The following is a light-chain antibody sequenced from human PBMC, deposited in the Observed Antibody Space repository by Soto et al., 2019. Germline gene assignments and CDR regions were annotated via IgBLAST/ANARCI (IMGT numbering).Light chain of an antibody. CDR2: AAS. J-gene: IGKJ3*01. CDR3: QQLNNYPLS. V-gene: IGKV1-9*01. CDR1: QGISSY. Sequence: DIQMTQSPSTLSASVGDRVTITCRASQGISSYLAWYQQKPGKAPKLLIYAASTLQSGVPSRFSGSGSGTEFTLTISSLQPEDFATYYCQQLNNYPLSFGPGTKVDIK.